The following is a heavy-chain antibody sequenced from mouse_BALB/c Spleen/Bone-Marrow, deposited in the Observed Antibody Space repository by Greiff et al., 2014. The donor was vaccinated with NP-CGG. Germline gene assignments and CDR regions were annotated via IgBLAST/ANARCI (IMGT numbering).Heavy chain of an antibody. CDR2: ISSGGST. CDR3: AREEYGQKVYAMDY. V-gene: IGHV5-6-5*01. Sequence: EVNLVESGGGLVKPGGSLKLSCAASGFTFSSYAMSWVRQTPEKRLEWVASISSGGSTYYPDSVKGRFTISRHNARNILYLQMSSLRSEDTAMYYCAREEYGQKVYAMDYWGQGTSVTVSS. D-gene: IGHD2-10*02. J-gene: IGHJ4*01. CDR1: GFTFSSYA.